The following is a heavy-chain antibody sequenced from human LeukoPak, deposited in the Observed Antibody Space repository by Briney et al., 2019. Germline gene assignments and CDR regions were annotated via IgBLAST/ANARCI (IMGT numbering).Heavy chain of an antibody. V-gene: IGHV4-4*07. Sequence: SETLSLTCTVSGGSISRYYWSWIRQPAGKELAGIGRIYTSGSTNYNPSLKSRVTMSVDTSQNQVSLKLGSVTAADTAVYFCARVDNWNDGGFDYWGQGTLVTVSS. D-gene: IGHD1-20*01. CDR2: IYTSGST. CDR1: GGSISRYY. CDR3: ARVDNWNDGGFDY. J-gene: IGHJ4*02.